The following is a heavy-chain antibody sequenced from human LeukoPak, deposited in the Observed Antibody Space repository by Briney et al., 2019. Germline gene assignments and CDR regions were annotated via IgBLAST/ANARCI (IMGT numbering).Heavy chain of an antibody. CDR3: AMAGGVYQLSHNDAFDI. D-gene: IGHD2-2*01. Sequence: ASVKVSCKASGYTFTGYYMHWVRQAPGQGLEWMGWINPNSGGTNYAQKFQGRVTMTRDTSISTAYMELSRLRSDDTAVYYCAMAGGVYQLSHNDAFDIWGQGTMVTVSS. CDR2: INPNSGGT. V-gene: IGHV1-2*02. J-gene: IGHJ3*02. CDR1: GYTFTGYY.